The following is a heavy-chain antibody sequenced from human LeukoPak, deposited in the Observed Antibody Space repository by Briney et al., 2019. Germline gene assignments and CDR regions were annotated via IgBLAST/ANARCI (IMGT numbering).Heavy chain of an antibody. CDR1: GGSISSSSYY. V-gene: IGHV4-39*07. CDR3: AREYYDILTGYFPFDY. Sequence: SETLSLTCTVSGGSISSSSYYWGWIRQPPGKGLEWIGSIYYSGSTYYNPSLKSRVTISVDTSKNQFSLKLSSVTAADTAVYYCAREYYDILTGYFPFDYWGQGTLVTVSS. D-gene: IGHD3-9*01. CDR2: IYYSGST. J-gene: IGHJ4*02.